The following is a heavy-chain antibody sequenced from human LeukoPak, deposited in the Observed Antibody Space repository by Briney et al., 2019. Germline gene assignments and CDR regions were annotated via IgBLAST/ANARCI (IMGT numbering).Heavy chain of an antibody. D-gene: IGHD3-3*02. Sequence: ASVKVSCKASGYTFTSYGINWVRQAPGQGPEWLGIINPSDGHTIYAQKFQGRVTLTRDTSTTTVYMDLSSLTFEDTAVYYCARVDAASGTHFWDNWGQGTLVIVSS. CDR1: GYTFTSYG. J-gene: IGHJ4*02. CDR2: INPSDGHT. V-gene: IGHV1-46*01. CDR3: ARVDAASGTHFWDN.